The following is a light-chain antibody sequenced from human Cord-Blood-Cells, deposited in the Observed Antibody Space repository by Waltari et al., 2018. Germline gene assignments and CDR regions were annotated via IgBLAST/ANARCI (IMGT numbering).Light chain of an antibody. CDR2: NDS. CDR1: ALPKQY. V-gene: IGLV3-25*03. CDR3: QSADSSGTLEV. Sequence: SYELTQPPSVSVSPGQTARITCSGDALPKQYAYWYQQKPGQAPVLVIYNDSERPSGIPERFAGSSSGTTVTLTISGVQAEDEADYYCQSADSSGTLEVFGGGTKLTVL. J-gene: IGLJ2*01.